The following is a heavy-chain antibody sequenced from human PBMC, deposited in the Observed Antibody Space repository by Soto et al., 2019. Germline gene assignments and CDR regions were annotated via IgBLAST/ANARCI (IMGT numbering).Heavy chain of an antibody. CDR1: GYTFTSYD. CDR2: MDPDTGHT. V-gene: IGHV1-8*01. J-gene: IGHJ2*01. Sequence: QVQLVQSGAEVKKPGASVKVSCKTSGYTFTSYDINWMLQAAGQGLEWMGWMDPDTGHTEYAQRFQGRVTMTRNTSISTAYMELSSLRFEDTAVYYCARMPVRSFWYFDLWGRGTLVTVSS. D-gene: IGHD2-2*01. CDR3: ARMPVRSFWYFDL.